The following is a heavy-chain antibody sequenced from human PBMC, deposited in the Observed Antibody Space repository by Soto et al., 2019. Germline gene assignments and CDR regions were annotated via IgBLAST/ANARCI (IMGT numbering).Heavy chain of an antibody. D-gene: IGHD2-15*01. CDR3: VRTSLVVAAATREDY. J-gene: IGHJ4*02. CDR2: INSDGSST. CDR1: GFTFSSYW. V-gene: IGHV3-74*01. Sequence: VQLVDSGGGLVQPEGSLRNSCAASGFTFSSYWMHWVRQAPGKGLVWVSRINSDGSSTSYADSVKGRFTISRDNAKNTLYLQMNSLRAEDTAVYYCVRTSLVVAAATREDYWGQGTLVTVSS.